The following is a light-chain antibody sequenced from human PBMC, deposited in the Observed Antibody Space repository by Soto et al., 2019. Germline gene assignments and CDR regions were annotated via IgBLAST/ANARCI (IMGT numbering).Light chain of an antibody. J-gene: IGLJ1*01. Sequence: QSALTQPPSVSGAPGQRVTISCTGSSSNIGSTYDVQWYQQLPGTAPKLLIHGNTNRPSGVPDRFSGSKSGTSASLTITGLQADDEADYYCTSHTRTRSTTYVFGTGTKVTVL. CDR2: GNT. V-gene: IGLV1-40*01. CDR1: SSNIGSTYD. CDR3: TSHTRTRSTTYV.